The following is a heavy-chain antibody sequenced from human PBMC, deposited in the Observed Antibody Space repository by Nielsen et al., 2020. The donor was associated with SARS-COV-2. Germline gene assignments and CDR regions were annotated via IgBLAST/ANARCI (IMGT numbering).Heavy chain of an antibody. Sequence: GALKISCAASGFTFSSYWMHWVRQAPGKGLVWVSRINSDGSSTSYADSVKGRFTISRDNAKNTLYLQMNSLRAEDTAVYYCASSYGDSYNWFDPWGQGTLVTVSS. D-gene: IGHD4-17*01. CDR2: INSDGSST. J-gene: IGHJ5*02. CDR3: ASSYGDSYNWFDP. V-gene: IGHV3-74*01. CDR1: GFTFSSYW.